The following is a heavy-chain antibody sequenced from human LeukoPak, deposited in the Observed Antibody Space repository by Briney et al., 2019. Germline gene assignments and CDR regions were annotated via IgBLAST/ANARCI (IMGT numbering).Heavy chain of an antibody. J-gene: IGHJ4*02. CDR3: AGKSYYYADY. V-gene: IGHV4-39*01. CDR2: IYYTGST. CDR1: GGSISSSTYY. Sequence: SETLSLTCTVSGGSISSSTYYWGWIRQPPGKGLEWIGSIYYTGSTYYSPSLKSRVTISVDTSKNQFSLKLSSVTATDTAVFYCAGKSYYYADYWGQGTLVTVSS. D-gene: IGHD3-10*01.